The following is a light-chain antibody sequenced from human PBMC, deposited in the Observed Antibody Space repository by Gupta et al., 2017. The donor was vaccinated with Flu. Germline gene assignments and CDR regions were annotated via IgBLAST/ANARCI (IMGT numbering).Light chain of an antibody. V-gene: IGLV2-8*01. CDR3: ASHAGSNSLYV. Sequence: SALTQPPSASGSPGPSVTISFTVTSSDVGPCNYVSWYQPHPGKAPKLIIYEVNRRPSGVPDRFSGSKSGTTAALTVTGLQAEDEAYYYCASHAGSNSLYVFGSGTKVTVL. J-gene: IGLJ1*01. CDR2: EVN. CDR1: SSDVGPCNY.